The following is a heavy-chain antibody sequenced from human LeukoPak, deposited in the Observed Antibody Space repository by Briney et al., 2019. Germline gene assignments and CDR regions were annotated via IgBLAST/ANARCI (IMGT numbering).Heavy chain of an antibody. CDR3: ARDLMIVMVEEEGSADY. Sequence: GGSLRLSCAASGFTFSSYEMNWVRRAPGKGLEWVSYISNSGSNRYYADSVKGRFTISRDNAKNSVYLQMNSLRAEDTGVYYCARDLMIVMVEEEGSADYWGQGTLVTVSS. D-gene: IGHD3-22*01. CDR2: ISNSGSNR. V-gene: IGHV3-48*03. CDR1: GFTFSSYE. J-gene: IGHJ4*02.